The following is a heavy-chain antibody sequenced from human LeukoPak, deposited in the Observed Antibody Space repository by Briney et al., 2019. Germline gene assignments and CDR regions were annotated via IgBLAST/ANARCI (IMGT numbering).Heavy chain of an antibody. D-gene: IGHD6-13*01. Sequence: GGSLRLSCAASGFTFSSYSMNWVRQAPGKGLEWVSSISSSSYIYYADSVKGRFTISRDNAKNSLYLQMNSLRAEDTAVYYCARDMWAPFEQQLYFDYWGQGTLVTVSS. CDR1: GFTFSSYS. CDR2: ISSSSYI. J-gene: IGHJ4*02. CDR3: ARDMWAPFEQQLYFDY. V-gene: IGHV3-21*01.